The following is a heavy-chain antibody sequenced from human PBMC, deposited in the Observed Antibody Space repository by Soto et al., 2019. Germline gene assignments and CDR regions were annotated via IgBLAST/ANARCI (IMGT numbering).Heavy chain of an antibody. D-gene: IGHD3-22*01. CDR3: ARDRLMIVVAGGFFDI. CDR1: GYTFTSYA. V-gene: IGHV1-3*01. J-gene: IGHJ3*02. Sequence: QVQLVQSGAEVKKPGASVKVSCKASGYTFTSYAMHWVRQAPGQRLEWMGWINAGNGNTKYSQKFQGRVTITRDTSASTAYMELSSLRSEDTAVYYWARDRLMIVVAGGFFDIGGQGKMVTVSS. CDR2: INAGNGNT.